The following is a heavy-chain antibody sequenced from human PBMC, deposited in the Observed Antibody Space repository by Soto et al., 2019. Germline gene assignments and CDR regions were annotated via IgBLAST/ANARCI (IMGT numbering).Heavy chain of an antibody. V-gene: IGHV3-23*01. CDR3: AKDASSGITSFDS. J-gene: IGHJ2*01. CDR1: GFTFSSYA. D-gene: IGHD3-3*01. Sequence: EVQLLESGGGLVQPGGSLRLSCAASGFTFSSYAMSWVRQAPGKGLEWGSVVSGSAGSTYYADSVKGRFTISRDNSKNTLYLQMNSLRAEDTAVYYCAKDASSGITSFDSWGRGTVVTVSS. CDR2: VSGSAGST.